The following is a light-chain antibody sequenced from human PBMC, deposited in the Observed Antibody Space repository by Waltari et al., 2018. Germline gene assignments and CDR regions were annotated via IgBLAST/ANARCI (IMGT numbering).Light chain of an antibody. J-gene: IGKJ4*01. Sequence: EIVLTPSPATLSLFPGESATLSCRASQSIYTYLAWYQQRPGQAPRLLLPDASYRATGIPARFRGSGSGTDFTLTISSLEPEDFAVYSCQQRSRWPLTFGGGTKVEL. CDR1: QSIYTY. CDR3: QQRSRWPLT. CDR2: DAS. V-gene: IGKV3-11*01.